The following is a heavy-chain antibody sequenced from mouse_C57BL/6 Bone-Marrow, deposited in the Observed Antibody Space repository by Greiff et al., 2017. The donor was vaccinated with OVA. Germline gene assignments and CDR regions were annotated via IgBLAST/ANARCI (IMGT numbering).Heavy chain of an antibody. J-gene: IGHJ3*01. V-gene: IGHV5-6*01. CDR1: GFTFSSYG. CDR2: ISSGGSYT. Sequence: EVQLVESGGDLVKPGGSLKLSCAASGFTFSSYGMSWVRQTPDKRLEWVATISSGGSYTYYPDSVKGRFTISRDNAKNTLYLQMSSLKSEDTAMYYCARHEGLPFAYWGQGTLVTVSA. CDR3: ARHEGLPFAY. D-gene: IGHD3-1*01.